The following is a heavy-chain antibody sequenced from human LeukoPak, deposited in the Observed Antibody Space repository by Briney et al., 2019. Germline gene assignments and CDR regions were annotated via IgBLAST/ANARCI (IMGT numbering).Heavy chain of an antibody. CDR3: TRHALTPIFGGEYYYYMDV. Sequence: GESLKISCAASGFTFSGSAMHWVRQASGKGLEWGGRIRSKANSYATAYAASVKGRFTISRDDSKNTAYLQMNSLKTEDTAVYYCTRHALTPIFGGEYYYYMDVWAKGPRSPSP. J-gene: IGHJ6*03. CDR2: IRSKANSYAT. D-gene: IGHD3-3*01. V-gene: IGHV3-73*01. CDR1: GFTFSGSA.